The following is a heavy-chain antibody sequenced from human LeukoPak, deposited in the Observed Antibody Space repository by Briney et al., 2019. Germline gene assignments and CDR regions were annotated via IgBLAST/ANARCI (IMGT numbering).Heavy chain of an antibody. Sequence: PGGSLRLSCAASGFTFSSYAMSWVRQAPGKGRERVSAMSGNGGSTYYADSVKGRFTISRDKSKNTLYLQMNSLRAEDTAIYYCAKEGGTTGYYGMDVWGKGTTVTVSS. CDR2: MSGNGGST. CDR3: AKEGGTTGYYGMDV. D-gene: IGHD1-1*01. V-gene: IGHV3-23*01. J-gene: IGHJ6*04. CDR1: GFTFSSYA.